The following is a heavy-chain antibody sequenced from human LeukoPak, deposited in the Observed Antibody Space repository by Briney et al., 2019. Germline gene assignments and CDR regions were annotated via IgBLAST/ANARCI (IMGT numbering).Heavy chain of an antibody. Sequence: GGSLRLSCAASGFTFSSYGMHWVRQAPGKGLEWVAFIRYDGSNKYYADSVKGRFTISRDNSKNTLYLQMNSLRAEDTAVYYCAKEGVITMIVVVSTNFDYWGQGTLVTVSS. CDR2: IRYDGSNK. J-gene: IGHJ4*02. D-gene: IGHD3-22*01. V-gene: IGHV3-30*02. CDR1: GFTFSSYG. CDR3: AKEGVITMIVVVSTNFDY.